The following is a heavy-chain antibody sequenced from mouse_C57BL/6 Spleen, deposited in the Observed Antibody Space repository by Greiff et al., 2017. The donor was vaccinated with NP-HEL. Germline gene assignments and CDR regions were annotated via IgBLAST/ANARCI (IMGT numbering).Heavy chain of an antibody. D-gene: IGHD2-4*01. CDR3: AGEESTMSTTTHYYAMDY. CDR1: GYTFTSYW. Sequence: VQLQQSGAELAKPGASVKLSCKASGYTFTSYWMHWVKQRPGQGLEWIGYINPSSGYTKYNQKFKDKATLTADKSTSTAYMQLSSLTYEDSAVYYYAGEESTMSTTTHYYAMDYWGQGTSVTVSS. V-gene: IGHV1-7*01. CDR2: INPSSGYT. J-gene: IGHJ4*01.